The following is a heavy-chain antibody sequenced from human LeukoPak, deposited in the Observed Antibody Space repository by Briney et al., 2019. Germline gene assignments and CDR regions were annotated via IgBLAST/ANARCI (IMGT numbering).Heavy chain of an antibody. CDR3: ARVRGVTPDY. Sequence: GGSLRLSCAASGFTFSSYEMNWVRQAPGKELEWVSYISSSGSTIYYADSVKGRFTISRDNAKNSLYLQMNSLRAEDTAVYYCARVRGVTPDYWGQGTLVTVSS. CDR2: ISSSGSTI. J-gene: IGHJ4*02. D-gene: IGHD3-10*01. CDR1: GFTFSSYE. V-gene: IGHV3-48*03.